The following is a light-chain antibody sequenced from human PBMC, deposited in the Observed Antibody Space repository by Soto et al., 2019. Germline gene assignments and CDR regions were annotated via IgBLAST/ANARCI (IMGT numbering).Light chain of an antibody. CDR1: QNLAGNY. CDR3: QQYVSTPN. J-gene: IGKJ3*01. V-gene: IGKV3-20*01. CDR2: GAS. Sequence: EIVLTQSPGTLSLSLGERATLSFRASQNLAGNYLAWYQQKPGQAPRLLISGASSRATSIPDMFSGSGSGTDLTLTITRLEPEDFEVYYCQQYVSTPNFGPGTKVHIK.